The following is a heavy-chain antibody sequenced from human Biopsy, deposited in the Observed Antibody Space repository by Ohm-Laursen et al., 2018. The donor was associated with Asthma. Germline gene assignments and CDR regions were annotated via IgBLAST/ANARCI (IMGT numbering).Heavy chain of an antibody. V-gene: IGHV4-39*01. CDR3: VRGSSSWHHGPFHYYYGLDV. Sequence: GTLSLTCCLSSGSGGYMRSGNYYWGWIRQPPGKGLEWIGSIYYSGTTHYNPSLECRVTVSEDTSKNQFSLKLTSVTAADTAVYYCVRGSSSWHHGPFHYYYGLDVWGQGTTATVSS. D-gene: IGHD6-13*01. J-gene: IGHJ6*02. CDR2: IYYSGTT. CDR1: GGYMRSGNYY.